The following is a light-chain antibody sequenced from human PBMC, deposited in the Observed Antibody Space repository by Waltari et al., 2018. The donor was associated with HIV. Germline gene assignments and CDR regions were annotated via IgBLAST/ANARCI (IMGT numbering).Light chain of an antibody. CDR1: QTITDK. CDR3: QQSFMSPLT. V-gene: IGKV1-39*01. J-gene: IGKJ3*01. Sequence: DIQITQSPSSLSASVGDRVTITCRSSQTITDKVNWYQQKSGEAPKVLIYDASTLETDVPSRFSGSGSGTDFTLTISSLQPDDFATYFCQQSFMSPLTFGPGTKVDI. CDR2: DAS.